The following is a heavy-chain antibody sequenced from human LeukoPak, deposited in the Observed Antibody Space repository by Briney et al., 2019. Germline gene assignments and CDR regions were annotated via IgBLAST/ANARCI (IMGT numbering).Heavy chain of an antibody. CDR3: ARELGRYCSSTSCAQGIDY. V-gene: IGHV4-61*02. CDR2: IYTSGST. Sequence: SETLSLTCTVSGGSISSGSYYWSWIRQPAGKGLEWIGRIYTSGSTNYNPSLKSRVTISVDTSKNQFSLKLSSVTAADTAVYYCARELGRYCSSTSCAQGIDYWPQEILVTVSS. D-gene: IGHD2-2*01. CDR1: GGSISSGSYY. J-gene: IGHJ4*02.